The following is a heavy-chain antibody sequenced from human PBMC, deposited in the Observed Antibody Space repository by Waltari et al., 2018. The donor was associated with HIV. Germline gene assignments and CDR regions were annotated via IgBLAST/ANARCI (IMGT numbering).Heavy chain of an antibody. J-gene: IGHJ4*02. CDR1: GYSFIDFD. CDR2: MNPENGDA. D-gene: IGHD3-3*01. CDR3: TKGRRGALFGDE. V-gene: IGHV1-8*02. Sequence: QVQLVQSGAEIKKPRASVRVSCKASGYSFIDFDINWVRRPPGRGLEWVGGMNPENGDAGYGHKFKGRFSLTRDTSTDTAYMDVTNLKSEDTAIYYCTKGRRGALFGDEWGQGTLVTVSS.